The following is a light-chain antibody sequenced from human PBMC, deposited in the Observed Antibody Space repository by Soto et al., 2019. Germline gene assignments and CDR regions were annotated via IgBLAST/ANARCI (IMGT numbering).Light chain of an antibody. Sequence: EIVLTQSPGTLSLSPGERATLSCRASQSVSRSYLAWYQQKPGQAPRLLIDGASSRATGIPDRFTGSVSGKDFTLTISRLEPEDFAVYSCQPYGDSSYTFGQGTKLEIK. J-gene: IGKJ2*01. CDR2: GAS. V-gene: IGKV3-20*01. CDR1: QSVSRSY. CDR3: QPYGDSSYT.